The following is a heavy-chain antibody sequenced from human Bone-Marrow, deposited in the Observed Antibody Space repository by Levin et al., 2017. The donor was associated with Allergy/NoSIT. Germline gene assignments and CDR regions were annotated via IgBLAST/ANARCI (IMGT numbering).Heavy chain of an antibody. V-gene: IGHV5-10-1*01. Sequence: GESLKISCKGSGYSFTSYWISWVRQMPGKGLEWMGRIDPSDSYTNYSPSFQGHVTISADKSISTAYLQWSSLKASDTAMYYCARVVVVPAANENYFDYWGQGTLVTVSS. CDR2: IDPSDSYT. D-gene: IGHD2-2*01. CDR1: GYSFTSYW. CDR3: ARVVVVPAANENYFDY. J-gene: IGHJ4*02.